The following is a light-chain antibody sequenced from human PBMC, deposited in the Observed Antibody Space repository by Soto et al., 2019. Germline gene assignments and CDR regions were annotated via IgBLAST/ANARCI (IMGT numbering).Light chain of an antibody. J-gene: IGLJ1*01. Sequence: QSALTQPASVSGSPGQSITISCTGTSSDVGGYNYLSWYQQHPGKAPKLMIYEVSNRPSGVSNRFSGSKSGNTASLTISGLQAEDEADYYCSSYTSSITYVFGTGTKLTV. V-gene: IGLV2-14*01. CDR1: SSDVGGYNY. CDR2: EVS. CDR3: SSYTSSITYV.